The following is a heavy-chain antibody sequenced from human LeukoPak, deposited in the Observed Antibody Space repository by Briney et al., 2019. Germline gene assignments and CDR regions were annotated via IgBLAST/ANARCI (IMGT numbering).Heavy chain of an antibody. CDR1: GGPFSGYY. V-gene: IGHV4-34*01. CDR2: INHSGST. Sequence: PSETLSLTCAVYGGPFSGYYWSWIRQPPGKGLEWIGEINHSGSTNYNPSLKSRVTISVDTSKNQFSLKLSSVTAADTAVYYCARRGPGCWGQGTLVTVSS. D-gene: IGHD6-19*01. CDR3: ARRGPGC. J-gene: IGHJ4*02.